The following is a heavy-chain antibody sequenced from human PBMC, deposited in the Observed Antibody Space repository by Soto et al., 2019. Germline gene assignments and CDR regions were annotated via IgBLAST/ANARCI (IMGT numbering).Heavy chain of an antibody. V-gene: IGHV3-33*01. Sequence: GGSLRLSCAASGFTFSSYGMHWVRQAPGKGLEWVAVIWFDGSNQYYADSVKGRFTISRDNSKNTLYLQMNSLRVEDTAVYYCARDNDTMVLYGMDVWGQGTTVTVSS. CDR1: GFTFSSYG. CDR3: ARDNDTMVLYGMDV. D-gene: IGHD3-10*01. J-gene: IGHJ6*02. CDR2: IWFDGSNQ.